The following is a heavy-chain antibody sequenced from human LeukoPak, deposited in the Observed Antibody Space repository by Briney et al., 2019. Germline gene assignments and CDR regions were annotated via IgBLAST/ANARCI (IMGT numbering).Heavy chain of an antibody. V-gene: IGHV3-30*18. CDR3: AKHRGYSYGSLGMDV. D-gene: IGHD5-18*01. J-gene: IGHJ6*02. Sequence: GGSLRLSCAASGYTLSSYGMHWVRQAPGKGLEWVAVISYDGSNKYYADSVKGRFTISRDNSKNTLYLQMNSLRAEDTAVYYCAKHRGYSYGSLGMDVWGQGATVTVSS. CDR2: ISYDGSNK. CDR1: GYTLSSYG.